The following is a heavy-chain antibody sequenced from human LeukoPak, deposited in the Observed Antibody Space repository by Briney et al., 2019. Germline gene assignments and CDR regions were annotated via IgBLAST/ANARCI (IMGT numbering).Heavy chain of an antibody. J-gene: IGHJ4*02. V-gene: IGHV4-30-4*01. CDR3: ARHDFWSGYSDY. Sequence: SQTLSLTCTVSGGSISRGDYYWSWIRQPPGKGLEWIGYIYYSGSTYYNPSLKSRVTISIDTSKNQFSLKLSSVTAADTAVYYCARHDFWSGYSDYWGQGTLVTVSS. CDR1: GGSISRGDYY. D-gene: IGHD3-3*01. CDR2: IYYSGST.